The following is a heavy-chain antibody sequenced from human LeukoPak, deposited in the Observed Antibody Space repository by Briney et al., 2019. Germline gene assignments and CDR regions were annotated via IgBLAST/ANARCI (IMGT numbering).Heavy chain of an antibody. Sequence: PGGSLRLSCAASGFTFSSYTMNWVRQAPGKGLEWVSSLIGTGRYIYYADLMKGRFTISRDNAKNSLYLQMNSLRAEDTAVYYCARDLVQLWSKDYWGQGTLVTVSS. D-gene: IGHD5-18*01. CDR1: GFTFSSYT. J-gene: IGHJ4*02. CDR3: ARDLVQLWSKDY. CDR2: LIGTGRYI. V-gene: IGHV3-21*01.